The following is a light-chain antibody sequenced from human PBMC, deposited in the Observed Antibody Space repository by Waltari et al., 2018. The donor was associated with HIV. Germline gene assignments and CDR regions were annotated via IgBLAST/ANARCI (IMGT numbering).Light chain of an antibody. CDR2: ADK. J-gene: IGLJ2*01. Sequence: SYELTQPSSVSVSPGQTVRITCSGDNLGANLVCWYQQKPGQSPLLLIYADKKRPSGIPERFAASNSGNTATLAITETQTMDEADYYCQTWDNSAGVFGGGTKLTVL. CDR3: QTWDNSAGV. V-gene: IGLV3-1*01. CDR1: NLGANL.